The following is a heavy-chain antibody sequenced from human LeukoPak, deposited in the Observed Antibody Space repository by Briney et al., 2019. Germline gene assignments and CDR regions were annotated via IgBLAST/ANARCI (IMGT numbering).Heavy chain of an antibody. CDR2: MNPNSGDT. CDR3: AKLVDSSGWVFDF. J-gene: IGHJ4*02. Sequence: ASVKVSCKASGYTFTDYYMHWVRQAPGQGLEWMGWMNPNSGDTNYAQKFQGWVTMTRDTSISTAYMELSRLKSDDTAIYYCAKLVDSSGWVFDFWGQGTLVTVSS. CDR1: GYTFTDYY. V-gene: IGHV1-2*04. D-gene: IGHD6-19*01.